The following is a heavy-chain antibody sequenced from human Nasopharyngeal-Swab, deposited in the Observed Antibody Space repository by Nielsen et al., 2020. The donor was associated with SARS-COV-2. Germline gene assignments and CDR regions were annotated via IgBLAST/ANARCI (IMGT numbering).Heavy chain of an antibody. Sequence: GESLRLSCAASGFTFSSYSMNWVRQAPGKGLEWVSSISSSSSYIYYADSVKGRFTISRDNAKNLLYLQMNSLRAEDTAVYYCARVGGYYDSSGYGGDFDYWGQGTLVTVSS. CDR2: ISSSSSYI. D-gene: IGHD3-22*01. CDR3: ARVGGYYDSSGYGGDFDY. CDR1: GFTFSSYS. V-gene: IGHV3-21*01. J-gene: IGHJ4*02.